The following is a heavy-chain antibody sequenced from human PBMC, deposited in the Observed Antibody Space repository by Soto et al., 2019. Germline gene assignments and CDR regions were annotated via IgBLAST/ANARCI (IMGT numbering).Heavy chain of an antibody. V-gene: IGHV3-30*18. CDR1: GFTFSSYG. CDR3: AKGLGFLEWLLWDYYYYGMDV. J-gene: IGHJ6*02. D-gene: IGHD3-3*01. Sequence: PGGSLRLSCAASGFTFSSYGMHWVRQAPGKGLEWVAVISYDGSNKYYADYVKGRFTISRDNSKNTLYLQMNSLRAEDTAVYYCAKGLGFLEWLLWDYYYYGMDVWGQGTTVTVSS. CDR2: ISYDGSNK.